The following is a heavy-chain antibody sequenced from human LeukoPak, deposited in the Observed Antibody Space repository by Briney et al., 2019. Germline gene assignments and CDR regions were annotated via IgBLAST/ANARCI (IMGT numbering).Heavy chain of an antibody. CDR1: GFTFSSYA. Sequence: PGGSLRLSCAASGFTFSSYAMHWVRQAPGKGLEYVSAISSNGGSTYYANSVKGRFTISRDNSKNTLYLQMGSLRAEDMSVYYCARGPDYDSSPLNSPSDYWGQGTLVTVSS. CDR3: ARGPDYDSSPLNSPSDY. D-gene: IGHD3-22*01. CDR2: ISSNGGST. V-gene: IGHV3-64*01. J-gene: IGHJ4*02.